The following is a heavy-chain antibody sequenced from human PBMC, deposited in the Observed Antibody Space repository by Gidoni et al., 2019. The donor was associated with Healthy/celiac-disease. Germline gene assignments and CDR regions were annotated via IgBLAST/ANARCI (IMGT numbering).Heavy chain of an antibody. D-gene: IGHD3-3*01. CDR1: GFTFSRYA. J-gene: IGHJ4*02. Sequence: EVQLVESGGGLVQPGGSLRLSCAASGFTFSRYAMHWVRQAPGKGLEYVSAISSNGGSTYYANSVKGRFTISRDNSKNTLYLQMGSLRAEDMAVYYCARAGRITIVGVVTRGYFDYWGQGTLVTVSS. V-gene: IGHV3-64*01. CDR3: ARAGRITIVGVVTRGYFDY. CDR2: ISSNGGST.